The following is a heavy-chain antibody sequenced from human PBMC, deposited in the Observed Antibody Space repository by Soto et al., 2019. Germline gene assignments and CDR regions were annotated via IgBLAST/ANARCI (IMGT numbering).Heavy chain of an antibody. Sequence: GGSLRLSCSASGFTFNNKWMHWVRQAPGKGLVWLSRIDGAAATTNYADSVKGRFTISRDNAKNIVFLHVNGLTDEDTAVYYCARGGAMGVDYWGQGTLVTVSS. D-gene: IGHD1-26*01. CDR1: GFTFNNKW. CDR2: IDGAAATT. CDR3: ARGGAMGVDY. J-gene: IGHJ4*02. V-gene: IGHV3-74*01.